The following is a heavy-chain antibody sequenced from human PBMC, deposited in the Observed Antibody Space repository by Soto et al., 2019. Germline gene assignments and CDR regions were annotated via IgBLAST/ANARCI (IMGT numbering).Heavy chain of an antibody. J-gene: IGHJ6*02. Sequence: EVQLVESGGGLVQPGGSLRLSCAASGFTVSGNFMTWVHQAPGKGLEWVSLIYSGDITYYADSVKGRFTISRDNSKNTVYLQMNSLRAEDTAVYYCARRDCAGDCYPRRYGMDVWGQGTTVTVSS. CDR1: GFTVSGNF. V-gene: IGHV3-66*01. CDR2: IYSGDIT. D-gene: IGHD2-21*02. CDR3: ARRDCAGDCYPRRYGMDV.